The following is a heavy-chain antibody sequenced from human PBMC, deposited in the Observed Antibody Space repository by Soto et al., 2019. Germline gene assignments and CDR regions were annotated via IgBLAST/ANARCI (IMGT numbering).Heavy chain of an antibody. D-gene: IGHD3-16*01. Sequence: GGSLKLSCAASGFTFSSYGMHWVRQAPGKGLEWVAVISYDGSNKYYADSVKGRFTISRDNSKNTLYLQMNSLRAEDTAVYYCANDVQGGSNFQHWGQGTLVTVSS. CDR3: ANDVQGGSNFQH. CDR2: ISYDGSNK. J-gene: IGHJ1*01. V-gene: IGHV3-30*18. CDR1: GFTFSSYG.